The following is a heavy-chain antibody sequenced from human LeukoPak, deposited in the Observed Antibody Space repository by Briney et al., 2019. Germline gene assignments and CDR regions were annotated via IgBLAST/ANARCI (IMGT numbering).Heavy chain of an antibody. CDR3: AGATDVYYDTKHPLHWYSDL. CDR2: IGGSGDNT. J-gene: IGHJ2*01. D-gene: IGHD3-22*01. V-gene: IGHV3-23*01. CDR1: GFTFSSYA. Sequence: GGSLRLSCAASGFTFSSYAMSWVRQAPGKGLEWVSGIGGSGDNTYYADSVKGRFSISRDNSKNTLYLQMNSLRAEDTAVYYCAGATDVYYDTKHPLHWYSDLWGRGTLVTVSS.